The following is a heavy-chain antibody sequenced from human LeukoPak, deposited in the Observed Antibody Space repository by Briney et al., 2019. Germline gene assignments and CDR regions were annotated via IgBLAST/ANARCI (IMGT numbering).Heavy chain of an antibody. D-gene: IGHD1-14*01. CDR2: IYFTGNT. CDR1: GGSISTRGYY. Sequence: PSETLSLTCAVSGGSISTRGYYWGWIRQPPGKGLEWIGSIYFTGNTYYNPSLRSRVTVSADTSKNQFSLNLNSVTAADTAVYYCSRTASAGLTVPWDYWGQGTLVTVSS. V-gene: IGHV4-39*01. J-gene: IGHJ4*02. CDR3: SRTASAGLTVPWDY.